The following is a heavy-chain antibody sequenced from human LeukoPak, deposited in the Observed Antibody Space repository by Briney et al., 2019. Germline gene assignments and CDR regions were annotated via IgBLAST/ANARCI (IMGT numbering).Heavy chain of an antibody. CDR2: ISSSSTI. J-gene: IGHJ4*02. D-gene: IGHD3-10*01. CDR1: GFTFSSYS. CDR3: ARDSWWFGEPSAKNFDY. Sequence: GGSLRLSCAASGFTFSSYSMNWVRQAPGKGLEWVSYISSSSTIYYADSVKGRFTISRDSAKNSLYLQMNSLRAEDTAVYYCARDSWWFGEPSAKNFDYWGQGTLVTVSS. V-gene: IGHV3-48*01.